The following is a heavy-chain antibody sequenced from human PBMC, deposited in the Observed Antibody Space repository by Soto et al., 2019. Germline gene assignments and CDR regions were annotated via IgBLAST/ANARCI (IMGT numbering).Heavy chain of an antibody. CDR3: ARDSNYDFWSGYPRGRYYYGMDV. V-gene: IGHV4-31*03. Sequence: PSETLSLTCTVSGGSISSGGYYWSWIRQHPGKGLEWIGYIYYSGSTYYNPSLKSRVTISVDTSKNQFSLKLSSVTAADTAVYYCARDSNYDFWSGYPRGRYYYGMDVWGQGTTVTVSS. CDR2: IYYSGST. J-gene: IGHJ6*02. D-gene: IGHD3-3*01. CDR1: GGSISSGGYY.